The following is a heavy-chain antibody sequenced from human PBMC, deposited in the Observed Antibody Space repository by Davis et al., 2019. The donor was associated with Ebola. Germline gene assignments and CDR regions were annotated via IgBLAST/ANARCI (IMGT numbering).Heavy chain of an antibody. CDR1: GFTFSSYE. D-gene: IGHD6-13*01. CDR3: AKAASGSSWYYFDY. CDR2: ISSSGSTI. J-gene: IGHJ4*02. Sequence: GESLKISCAASGFTFSSYEMNWVRQAPGKGLEWVSYISSSGSTIYYADSVKGRFTISRDNAKNSLYLQMNSLRAEDTALYYCAKAASGSSWYYFDYWGQGTLVTVSS. V-gene: IGHV3-48*03.